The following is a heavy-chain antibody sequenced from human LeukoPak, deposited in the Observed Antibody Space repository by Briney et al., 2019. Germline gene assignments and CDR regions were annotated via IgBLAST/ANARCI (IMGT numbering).Heavy chain of an antibody. CDR1: GGTFSSYA. CDR2: INPNSGGT. Sequence: SSVKVSCKASGGTFSSYAISWVRQAPGQGLEWMGWINPNSGGTNYAQKFQGRVTMTRDTSISTAYMELSSLRSEDTAVYYCACNYYDSSGYPEYYFDYWGQGTLVTVSS. J-gene: IGHJ4*02. CDR3: ACNYYDSSGYPEYYFDY. D-gene: IGHD3-22*01. V-gene: IGHV1-2*02.